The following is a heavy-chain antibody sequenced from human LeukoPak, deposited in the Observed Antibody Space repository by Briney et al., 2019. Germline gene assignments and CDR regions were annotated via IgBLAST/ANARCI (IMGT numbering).Heavy chain of an antibody. CDR1: GFTFSNAW. CDR3: TTRSEHNTRNFDY. J-gene: IGHJ4*02. CDR2: IKSKTDGGTT. D-gene: IGHD1-14*01. V-gene: IGHV3-15*01. Sequence: GGSLRLSCAASGFTFSNAWMSWVRQAPGKGLEWVGRIKSKTDGGTTDYAAPVKGRFTISRDDSKNTLYLQMNSLKTEDTAVYYCTTRSEHNTRNFDYWGPGTLVTVSS.